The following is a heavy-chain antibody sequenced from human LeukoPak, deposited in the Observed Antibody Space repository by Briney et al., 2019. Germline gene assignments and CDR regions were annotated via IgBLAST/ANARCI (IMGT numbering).Heavy chain of an antibody. Sequence: GESLKISCRGSGYSFTSYWIGWVRQMPGKGLEWMGIIYPGDSDTRYSPSFQGQVTISADKSISTAYLQWSSLKASDTAMYYCARQDYYDSSGSQRWTPLLDAFDIWGQGTMVTVSS. CDR3: ARQDYYDSSGSQRWTPLLDAFDI. D-gene: IGHD3-22*01. CDR1: GYSFTSYW. V-gene: IGHV5-51*01. J-gene: IGHJ3*02. CDR2: IYPGDSDT.